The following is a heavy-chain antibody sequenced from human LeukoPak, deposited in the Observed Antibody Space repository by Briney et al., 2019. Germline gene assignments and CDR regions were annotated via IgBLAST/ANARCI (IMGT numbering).Heavy chain of an antibody. Sequence: KPSDTQSLTCTVSVHSLSNTNYYWAWIRQPPAKGLEWIGSVSHSGSTYYNPSLKSRVSTSVDTSKNQFSLKLNSVTAADTAVYYCARLVRYCSTNSCYPFDFWGQGTLVTVSS. J-gene: IGHJ4*02. V-gene: IGHV4-39*01. CDR2: VSHSGST. CDR1: VHSLSNTNYY. D-gene: IGHD2-2*01. CDR3: ARLVRYCSTNSCYPFDF.